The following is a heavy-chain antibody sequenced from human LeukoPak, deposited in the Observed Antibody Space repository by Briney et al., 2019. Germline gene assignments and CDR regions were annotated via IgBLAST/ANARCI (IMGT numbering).Heavy chain of an antibody. Sequence: ASVKVSCKASGYTFTGHYMHWVRQAPGQGLQWMGWINPNSGATNYARKFQGRVTMTRDTSIRTVYMELTRLKSDDTAVYYCAGVGLPTSNYGFRDNWFDPWGQGTLVTVSS. D-gene: IGHD3-10*01. V-gene: IGHV1-2*02. CDR3: AGVGLPTSNYGFRDNWFDP. J-gene: IGHJ5*02. CDR2: INPNSGAT. CDR1: GYTFTGHY.